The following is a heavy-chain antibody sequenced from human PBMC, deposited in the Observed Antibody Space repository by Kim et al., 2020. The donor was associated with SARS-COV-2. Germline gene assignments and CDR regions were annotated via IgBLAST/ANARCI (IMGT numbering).Heavy chain of an antibody. V-gene: IGHV3-23*01. CDR3: AKRMDV. Sequence: ARGDNTYYTDSVKGRFTISRDNSRNTVYLQMNSLRAEDTAVYYCAKRMDVWGKGTTVIVSS. CDR2: ARGDNT. J-gene: IGHJ6*03.